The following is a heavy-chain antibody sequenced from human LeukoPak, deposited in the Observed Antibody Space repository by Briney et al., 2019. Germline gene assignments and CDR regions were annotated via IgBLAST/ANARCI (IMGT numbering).Heavy chain of an antibody. D-gene: IGHD3-3*01. J-gene: IGHJ4*02. Sequence: SETLSLTCTVSGGSISSNNYYWGWIRQPPGKGLEWIGSIYYGGYTYYNPSLKSRVTISVDTSKNQFSLKLSSVTAADTAICYCQSRFLEWLLDYWGQGTLVTVSS. CDR1: GGSISSNNYY. CDR2: IYYGGYT. CDR3: QSRFLEWLLDY. V-gene: IGHV4-39*01.